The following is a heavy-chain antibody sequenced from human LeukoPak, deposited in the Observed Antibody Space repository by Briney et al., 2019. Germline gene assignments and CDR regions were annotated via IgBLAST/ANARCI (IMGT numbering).Heavy chain of an antibody. CDR3: AELGITMIGGV. CDR2: ISSSGRTI. J-gene: IGHJ6*04. CDR1: GFNFNVYS. D-gene: IGHD3-10*02. Sequence: GGSLRLSCAASGFNFNVYSMTWVRQAPGKGLEWLSYISSSGRTIYYADSVKGRFSISRDNAKNSLFLHMDSLRVGDTGVYFCAELGITMIGGVWGKGTTVTISS. V-gene: IGHV3-48*01.